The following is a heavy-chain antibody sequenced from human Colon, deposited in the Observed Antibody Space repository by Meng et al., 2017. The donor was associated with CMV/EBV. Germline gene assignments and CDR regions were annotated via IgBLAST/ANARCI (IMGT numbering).Heavy chain of an antibody. J-gene: IGHJ4*02. CDR2: IYYSGST. Sequence: GSLRLSCTVSGGSISSYYWSWIRQPPGKGLEWIGYIYYSGSTNYNPSLKSRVTISVDTSKNQFSLKLSSVTAADTAVYYCARAIGYCSSTSCYSHDYWGQGMLVTVSS. CDR1: GGSISSYY. V-gene: IGHV4-59*01. D-gene: IGHD2-2*01. CDR3: ARAIGYCSSTSCYSHDY.